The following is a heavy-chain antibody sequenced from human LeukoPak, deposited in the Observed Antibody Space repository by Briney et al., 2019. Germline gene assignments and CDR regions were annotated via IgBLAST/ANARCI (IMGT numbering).Heavy chain of an antibody. CDR3: ARGRATDILTGYYYYYYMDV. CDR1: GFTFSSYA. V-gene: IGHV3-23*01. D-gene: IGHD3-9*01. CDR2: ISGSGGST. J-gene: IGHJ6*03. Sequence: GGSLRLSCAASGFTFSSYAMSWVRQAPGKGLEWVSAISGSGGSTYYADSVKGRFTISRDNSKNTLYLQMNSLRAEDTAVYHCARGRATDILTGYYYYYYMDVWGKGTTVTISS.